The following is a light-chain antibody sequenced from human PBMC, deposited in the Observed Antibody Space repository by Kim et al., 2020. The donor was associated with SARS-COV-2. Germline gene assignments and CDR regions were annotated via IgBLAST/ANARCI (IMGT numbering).Light chain of an antibody. CDR3: QQSGSSPRT. J-gene: IGKJ2*01. Sequence: IVLTQSPGTLSLSPGERATLSCRASQSVSSNYLAWYQQKPGQAPRLLIYGASSRATGIPDRFSGSGSGTDFTLTISRLEPEDFALYYCQQSGSSPRTFGQGPKLEI. V-gene: IGKV3-20*01. CDR2: GAS. CDR1: QSVSSNY.